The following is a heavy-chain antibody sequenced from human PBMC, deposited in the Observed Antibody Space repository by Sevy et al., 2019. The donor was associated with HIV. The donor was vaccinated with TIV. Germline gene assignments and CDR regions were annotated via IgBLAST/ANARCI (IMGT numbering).Heavy chain of an antibody. V-gene: IGHV4-39*01. CDR3: AGPILTYNSGWSYYDY. J-gene: IGHJ4*02. CDR1: GASISSSGYY. D-gene: IGHD6-19*01. CDR2: IRYSGET. Sequence: SETLSLTCTVSGASISSSGYYWGLIRQPPGKGLEWIASIRYSGETFYNPSLKSRVTISADTSKNQFSLQLTSVTAADTAIYFCAGPILTYNSGWSYYDYWDQGTVVTVSS.